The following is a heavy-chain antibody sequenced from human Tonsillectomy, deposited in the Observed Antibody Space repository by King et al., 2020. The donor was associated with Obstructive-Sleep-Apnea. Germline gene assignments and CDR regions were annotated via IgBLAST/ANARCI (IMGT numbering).Heavy chain of an antibody. J-gene: IGHJ4*02. V-gene: IGHV4-59*01. Sequence: VQLQESGPGLVKPSETLSLTCTVSGGSITSYYWSGIRQPPGKGLEWMGYIYYTVSANYNPSLKSRVTISVDTSTNQFSLRLSSVTAADTAVFYCAREWLGVDYWGQGTLVTVSS. D-gene: IGHD6-19*01. CDR3: AREWLGVDY. CDR1: GGSITSYY. CDR2: IYYTVSA.